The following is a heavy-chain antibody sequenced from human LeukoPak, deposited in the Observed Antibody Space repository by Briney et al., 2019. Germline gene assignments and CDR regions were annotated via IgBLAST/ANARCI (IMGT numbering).Heavy chain of an antibody. D-gene: IGHD2-8*01. CDR2: ISSSSSYI. CDR3: AKVDDYNTNCFDY. CDR1: GLTFSTYA. V-gene: IGHV3-21*04. Sequence: PGGSLRLSCAASGLTFSTYAMTWVRQAPGKGLEWVSSISSSSSYIYYADSVKGRFTISRDNAKNTLYLQMNSLRAEDTAVYYCAKVDDYNTNCFDYWGQGTLVTVSS. J-gene: IGHJ4*02.